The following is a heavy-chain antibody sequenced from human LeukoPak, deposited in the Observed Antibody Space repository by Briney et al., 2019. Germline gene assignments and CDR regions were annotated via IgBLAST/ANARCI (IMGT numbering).Heavy chain of an antibody. V-gene: IGHV3-23*01. CDR2: ISGSGGST. CDR1: GFTFTSYA. J-gene: IGHJ6*03. D-gene: IGHD4-17*01. Sequence: GSLRLSCAASGFTFTSYAMSWVRQAPGKGLEWVSAISGSGGSTYYADSVKGRSTISRDNSKNTLYLQMNSLRAEDTAVYFCAKYYGDYPYYYYYMHVWGKGTAVTVSS. CDR3: AKYYGDYPYYYYYMHV.